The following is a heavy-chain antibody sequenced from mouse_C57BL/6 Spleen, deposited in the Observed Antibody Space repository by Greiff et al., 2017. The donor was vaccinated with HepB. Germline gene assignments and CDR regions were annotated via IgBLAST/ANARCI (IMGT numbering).Heavy chain of an antibody. CDR3: ARGGTTVVATGKKYFDV. CDR2: INPNNGGT. D-gene: IGHD1-1*01. CDR1: GYTFTDYY. J-gene: IGHJ1*03. Sequence: EVQLQQSGPELVKPGASVKISCKASGYTFTDYYMNWVKQSHGKSLEWIGDINPNNGGTSYNQKFKGKATLTVDKSSSTAYMELRSLTSEDSAVYYCARGGTTVVATGKKYFDVWGTGTTVTVSS. V-gene: IGHV1-26*01.